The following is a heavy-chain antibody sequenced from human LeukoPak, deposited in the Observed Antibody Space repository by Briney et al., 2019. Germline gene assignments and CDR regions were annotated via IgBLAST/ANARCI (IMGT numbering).Heavy chain of an antibody. CDR3: ARDPGSLYYYGSELYYFDY. Sequence: GGSLRLSCAASGFTFSIYWMSWVRQAPGKGLEWVANIKQDGSEKYYVDSVKGRFTISRDNAKNSLYLQMNSLRAEDTAVCYCARDPGSLYYYGSELYYFDYWGQGTLVTVSS. D-gene: IGHD3-10*01. CDR1: GFTFSIYW. V-gene: IGHV3-7*01. J-gene: IGHJ4*02. CDR2: IKQDGSEK.